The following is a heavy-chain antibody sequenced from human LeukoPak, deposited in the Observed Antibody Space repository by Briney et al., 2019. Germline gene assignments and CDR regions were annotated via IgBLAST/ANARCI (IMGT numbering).Heavy chain of an antibody. V-gene: IGHV4-39*07. CDR2: IYYSGST. CDR1: GGSISSSSYY. J-gene: IGHJ4*02. D-gene: IGHD3-10*01. CDR3: ARDTGGSGSYFPG. Sequence: TSETLSLTCTVSGGSISSSSYYWGWIRQPPGKGLEWIGSIYYSGSTYYNPSLKSRVTISVDTSKNQFSLKLSSVTAADTAVYYCARDTGGSGSYFPGWGQGTLVTVSS.